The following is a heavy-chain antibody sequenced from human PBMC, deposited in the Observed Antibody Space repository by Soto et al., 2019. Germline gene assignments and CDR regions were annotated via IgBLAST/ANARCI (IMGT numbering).Heavy chain of an antibody. CDR2: INHGGSA. V-gene: IGHV4-34*01. Sequence: QVQLQQSGAGLLSLRKPWPLTSESKGGPLGGYTWPGIRQPPGRGWRGLEQINHGGSANYNPSPKSRVTISVHTSNSQFSLELSSVTAADTAVYYCARGLISGSQYSGGWYYFDSWGQGTQVTVSS. J-gene: IGHJ4*02. CDR1: GGPLGGYT. CDR3: ARGLISGSQYSGGWYYFDS. D-gene: IGHD1-26*01.